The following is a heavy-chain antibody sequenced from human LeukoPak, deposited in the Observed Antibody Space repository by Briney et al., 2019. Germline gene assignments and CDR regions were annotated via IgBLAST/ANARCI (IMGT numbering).Heavy chain of an antibody. CDR3: ARNRNDILTGYTDY. J-gene: IGHJ4*02. V-gene: IGHV3-21*01. CDR1: GFTFSSYS. CDR2: IGSSSSYI. D-gene: IGHD3-9*01. Sequence: PGGSLRLSCAASGFTFSSYSMNWVRQAPGKGLEWVSSIGSSSSYIYYADSVKGRFTISRDNAKNSLYLQMNSLRAEDTAVYYCARNRNDILTGYTDYWGQGTLVTVSS.